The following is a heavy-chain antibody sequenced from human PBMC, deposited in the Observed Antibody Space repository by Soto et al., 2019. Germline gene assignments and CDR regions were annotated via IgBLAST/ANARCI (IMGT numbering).Heavy chain of an antibody. CDR2: IYYSGST. D-gene: IGHD4-17*01. CDR1: GGSISSGDYY. V-gene: IGHV4-30-4*01. CDR3: VSMDYGRYYGMDV. Sequence: SETLSLTCTVSGGSISSGDYYWSWIRQPPGKGLEWIGYIYYSGSTYYNPSLKSRVTISVDTSKNQFSLKLSSVTAADTAVYYCVSMDYGRYYGMDVWGQGTTVTVSS. J-gene: IGHJ6*02.